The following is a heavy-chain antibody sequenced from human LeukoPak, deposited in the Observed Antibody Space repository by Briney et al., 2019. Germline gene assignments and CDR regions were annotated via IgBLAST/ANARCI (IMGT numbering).Heavy chain of an antibody. CDR1: GFTFSSYA. J-gene: IGHJ1*01. V-gene: IGHV3-23*01. D-gene: IGHD6-19*01. CDR2: ISGSGGST. Sequence: GGSPRLSCAASGFTFSSYAMSWVRQAPGKGLEWVSAISGSGGSTYYADSVKGRFTISRDNSKNTLYLQMNSLRAEDTAVYYCAKASKFILYSSGWTEYFQHWGQGTLVTVSS. CDR3: AKASKFILYSSGWTEYFQH.